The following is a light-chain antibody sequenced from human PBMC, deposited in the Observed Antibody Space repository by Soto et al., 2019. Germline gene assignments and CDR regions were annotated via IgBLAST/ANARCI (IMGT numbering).Light chain of an antibody. CDR2: EAS. CDR1: QTISNW. Sequence: DIQMTQSPSTLSASVGDRVAITCRASQTISNWLAWYQQRPGKAPKLMIYEASTLETGVPPRFSGSASGTEFTLTISSLQPDDYATYYCQQYNGTFGQGTKVEI. V-gene: IGKV1-5*03. CDR3: QQYNGT. J-gene: IGKJ1*01.